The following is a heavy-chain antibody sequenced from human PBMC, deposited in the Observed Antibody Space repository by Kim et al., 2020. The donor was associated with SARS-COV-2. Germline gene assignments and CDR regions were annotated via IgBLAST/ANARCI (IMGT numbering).Heavy chain of an antibody. V-gene: IGHV4-59*08. Sequence: SETLSLTCTVSGGSISSYYWSWIRQPPGKGLEWIGYIYYSGSTNYNPSLKSRVTISVDTSKNQFSLKLSSVTAAVTAVYYCARHGGARWLQSTSWYFDL. CDR3: ARHGGARWLQSTSWYFDL. J-gene: IGHJ2*01. CDR1: GGSISSYY. D-gene: IGHD5-12*01. CDR2: IYYSGST.